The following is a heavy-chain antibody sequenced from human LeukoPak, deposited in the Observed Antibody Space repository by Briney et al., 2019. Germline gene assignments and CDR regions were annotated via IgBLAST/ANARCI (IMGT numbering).Heavy chain of an antibody. CDR3: ARDGFNDRSGDNDGFDM. J-gene: IGHJ3*02. D-gene: IGHD1-1*01. Sequence: GGSLRLSCAASGLTISSSGMSWVRQAPGKGLEWVSAISGSGDRTHYADSVRGRLTISRDTSKDTLYLQMNSLRADDTAVYYCARDGFNDRSGDNDGFDMWGQGTMVTVSS. CDR2: ISGSGDRT. CDR1: GLTISSSG. V-gene: IGHV3-23*01.